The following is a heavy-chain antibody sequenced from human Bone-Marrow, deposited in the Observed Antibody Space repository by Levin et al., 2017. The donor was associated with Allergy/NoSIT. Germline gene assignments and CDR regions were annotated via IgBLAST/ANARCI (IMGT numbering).Heavy chain of an antibody. J-gene: IGHJ4*02. Sequence: SLKISCAASGFTFNDYTMHWVRQAPGKGPEWVSGISWNSGKIAYAESIKGRFTVSRDNANNSLCLQMNSLRTEDTAFYYCAKGGYDSTNYYYAGYVFESWGQGTLVTVSS. CDR3: AKGGYDSTNYYYAGYVFES. V-gene: IGHV3-9*01. CDR2: ISWNSGKI. CDR1: GFTFNDYT. D-gene: IGHD3-22*01.